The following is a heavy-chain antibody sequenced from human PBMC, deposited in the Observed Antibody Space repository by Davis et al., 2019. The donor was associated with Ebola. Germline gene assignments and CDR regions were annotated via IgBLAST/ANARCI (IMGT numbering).Heavy chain of an antibody. Sequence: ASVKVSCKASGYTFTGYYMHWVRQAPGQRLEWMGWINAGNGNTKYSQKFQGRVTITRDTSASTAYMELSSLRSEDTAVYYCARGSGSYLIWFDPWGQGTLVTVSS. V-gene: IGHV1-3*01. D-gene: IGHD1-26*01. CDR2: INAGNGNT. CDR3: ARGSGSYLIWFDP. J-gene: IGHJ5*02. CDR1: GYTFTGYY.